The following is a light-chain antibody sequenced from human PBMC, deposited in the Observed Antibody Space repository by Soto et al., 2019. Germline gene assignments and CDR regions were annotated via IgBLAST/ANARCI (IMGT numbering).Light chain of an antibody. CDR3: HQYNTSPWT. CDR2: GAS. CDR1: QSVSGAY. J-gene: IGKJ1*01. Sequence: DIVLTQSPGTLSLSLGERATLSCRASQSVSGAYLAWYQQKAGQAPRLLIYGASSRATGIPYRFSGRGSGTDFTLTISRLQPEDFAMYYCHQYNTSPWTFGQGTKVDIK. V-gene: IGKV3-20*01.